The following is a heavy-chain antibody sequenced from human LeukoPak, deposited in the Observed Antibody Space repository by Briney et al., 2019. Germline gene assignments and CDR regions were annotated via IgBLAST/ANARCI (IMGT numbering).Heavy chain of an antibody. CDR2: IGGRDGST. CDR1: GFTFSSYG. J-gene: IGHJ3*02. D-gene: IGHD6-6*01. V-gene: IGHV3-23*01. Sequence: GGSLRLSCAASGFTFSSYGMSWVRQAPGKGLEWVSAIGGRDGSTYYADSVKGRFTISRDNSKNTLYVQMNSLRAEDTAVYYCGRVGGRSKAAKGDAFDIWGQGTMVVVSS. CDR3: GRVGGRSKAAKGDAFDI.